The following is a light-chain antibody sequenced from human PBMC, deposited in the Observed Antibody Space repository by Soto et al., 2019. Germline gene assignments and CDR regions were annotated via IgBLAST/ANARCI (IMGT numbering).Light chain of an antibody. CDR2: GTS. J-gene: IGKJ1*01. Sequence: DIQMTQSPSTLSASVGDRVTITCRASQSIRTWLAWYQHKPGKAPKFLIYGTSSLETGVPSRFSGSGSGTEFTLTISSLQPDDFATYYCQQYNNYPRTFGQGTKVDIK. CDR1: QSIRTW. V-gene: IGKV1-5*01. CDR3: QQYNNYPRT.